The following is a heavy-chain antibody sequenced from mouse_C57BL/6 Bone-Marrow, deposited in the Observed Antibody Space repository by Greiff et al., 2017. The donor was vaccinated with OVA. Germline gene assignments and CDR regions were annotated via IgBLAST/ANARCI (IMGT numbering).Heavy chain of an antibody. V-gene: IGHV1-9*01. J-gene: IGHJ4*01. CDR2: ILPGSGST. CDR3: ARGDNSNYSYYAMDY. CDR1: GYTFTGYW. D-gene: IGHD2-5*01. Sequence: QVQLQQSGAELMKPGASVKLSCKATGYTFTGYWIEWVKQRPGHGLEWIGEILPGSGSTNYNEKFKGKATFTADTSSNPASMQLSSLTTENTAIYICARGDNSNYSYYAMDYWGEGTSVTASP.